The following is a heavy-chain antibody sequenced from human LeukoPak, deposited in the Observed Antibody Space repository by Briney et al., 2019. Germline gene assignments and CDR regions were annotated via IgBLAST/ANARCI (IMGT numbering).Heavy chain of an antibody. D-gene: IGHD3-22*01. CDR1: RFTFTTFSDYV. CDR2: VSYDGGSE. V-gene: IGHV3-30*09. Sequence: PPGGSLRCSSAASRFTFTTFSDYVMHWARQAPGKGLERVAAVSYDGGSEYYADSVKGRFAVSRDNSKNTLYLQMRSLRPEDTAVYYCASNFYDVGGYYYRTPVQYWGQGTPVTVSS. J-gene: IGHJ4*02. CDR3: ASNFYDVGGYYYRTPVQY.